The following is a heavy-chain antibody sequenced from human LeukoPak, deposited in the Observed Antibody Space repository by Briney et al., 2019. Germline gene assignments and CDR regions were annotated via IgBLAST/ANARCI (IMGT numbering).Heavy chain of an antibody. CDR1: GYTFTSYD. CDR3: ARGRGAARKRDYYGMDV. CDR2: MNPNSGNT. D-gene: IGHD6-6*01. V-gene: IGHV1-8*01. Sequence: ASVKVSCKASGYTFTSYDINWVRQATGQGLEWMGWMNPNSGNTGYAQKFQGRVTKTRNTSISTAYMELSSLRSEDTAVYYCARGRGAARKRDYYGMDVWGQGTTVTVSS. J-gene: IGHJ6*02.